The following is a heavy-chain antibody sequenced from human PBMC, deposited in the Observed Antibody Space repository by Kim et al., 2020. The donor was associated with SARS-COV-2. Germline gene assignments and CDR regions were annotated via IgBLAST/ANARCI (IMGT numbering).Heavy chain of an antibody. CDR2: INSDGSST. CDR3: ARVAAAGMGKYYYYGMDV. Sequence: GGSLRLSCAASGFTFSSYWMHWVRQAPGKGLVWVSRINSDGSSTSYADSVKSRFTISRDNAKNTLYLQMNSLRAEDTAVYYCARVAAAGMGKYYYYGMDVWGQGTTVTVSS. J-gene: IGHJ6*02. CDR1: GFTFSSYW. D-gene: IGHD6-13*01. V-gene: IGHV3-74*01.